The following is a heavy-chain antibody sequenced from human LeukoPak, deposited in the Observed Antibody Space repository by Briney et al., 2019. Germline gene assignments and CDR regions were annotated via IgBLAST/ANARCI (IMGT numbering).Heavy chain of an antibody. CDR1: GGSISSSSYY. Sequence: SETLSLTCTVPGGSISSSSYYWGWVRQPPGKGLEWIGCIYYSGSTYYNPSLKSRVTISVDTSKNQFSLKLSSVTVADTAVYYCARHSNFGDFDYWGQGTLVTVSS. J-gene: IGHJ4*02. D-gene: IGHD3-10*01. CDR3: ARHSNFGDFDY. CDR2: IYYSGST. V-gene: IGHV4-39*01.